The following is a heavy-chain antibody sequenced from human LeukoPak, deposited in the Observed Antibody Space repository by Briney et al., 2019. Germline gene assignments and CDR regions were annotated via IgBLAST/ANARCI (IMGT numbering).Heavy chain of an antibody. CDR2: IKSKTDGGTT. V-gene: IGHV3-15*01. CDR1: GFTFSNAW. D-gene: IGHD3-22*01. J-gene: IGHJ5*02. Sequence: GGSLRLSCAASGFTFSNAWMNWVRQAPGKGLEWVGRIKSKTDGGTTDYAAPVKGRFTMSRDDSKNTLYLQMNSLRAEDTAVYYCARVGNYYDSSGYSPPGWFDPWGQGTLVTVSS. CDR3: ARVGNYYDSSGYSPPGWFDP.